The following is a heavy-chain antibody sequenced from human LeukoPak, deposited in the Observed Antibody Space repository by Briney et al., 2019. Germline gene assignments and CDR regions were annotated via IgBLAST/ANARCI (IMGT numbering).Heavy chain of an antibody. J-gene: IGHJ6*03. Sequence: SETLSLTCAVYGGSFRGYYWSWIRQPPGKGLEWIGEINHSGSTNYNPSLKSRVTISVDTSKNQFSLKLSSVTAADTAVYYCARLQQLVRYYYYYYMDVWGKGTTVTVSS. V-gene: IGHV4-34*01. D-gene: IGHD6-13*01. CDR2: INHSGST. CDR3: ARLQQLVRYYYYYYMDV. CDR1: GGSFRGYY.